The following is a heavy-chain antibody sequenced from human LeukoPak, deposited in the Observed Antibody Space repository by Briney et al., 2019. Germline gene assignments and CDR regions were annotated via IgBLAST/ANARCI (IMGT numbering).Heavy chain of an antibody. V-gene: IGHV5-51*01. D-gene: IGHD6-19*01. J-gene: IGHJ4*02. Sequence: WESLKISCKGSGYSFTSYWIGWVRQMPGKGLEWMGIIYPGDSDTRYSPSFQGQVTISADKSISPAYLQWSSLTASDTAMYYCARPHSGWQPWRYYFDYWGQGTLVTVSS. CDR1: GYSFTSYW. CDR2: IYPGDSDT. CDR3: ARPHSGWQPWRYYFDY.